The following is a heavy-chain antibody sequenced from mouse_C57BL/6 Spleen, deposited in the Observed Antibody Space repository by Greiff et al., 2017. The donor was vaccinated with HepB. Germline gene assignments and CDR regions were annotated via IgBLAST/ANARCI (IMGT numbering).Heavy chain of an antibody. D-gene: IGHD1-1*01. CDR1: GYAFSSSW. CDR3: ARSTTVVAFDY. J-gene: IGHJ2*01. CDR2: IYPGDGDT. V-gene: IGHV1-82*01. Sequence: VKLMESGPELVKPGASVKISCKASGYAFSSSWMNWVKQRPGKGLEWIGRIYPGDGDTNYNGKFKGKATLTADKSSSTAYMQLSSLTSEDSAVYFCARSTTVVAFDYWGQGTTLTVSS.